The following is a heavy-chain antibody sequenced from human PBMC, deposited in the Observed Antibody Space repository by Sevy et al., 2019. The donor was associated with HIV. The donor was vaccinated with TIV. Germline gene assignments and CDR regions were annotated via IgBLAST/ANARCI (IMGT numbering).Heavy chain of an antibody. J-gene: IGHJ6*02. Sequence: GGSLRLSCAASGFTVSSNYMSWVRQAPGKGLEWVSVIYSGGSTYYADSVKGRFTISRDNSKNTLYLQMNSLRAEDTAVYYCARVSAGYGSGLNYYYGMDVWGQGTTVTVSS. CDR1: GFTVSSNY. CDR3: ARVSAGYGSGLNYYYGMDV. D-gene: IGHD3-10*01. V-gene: IGHV3-53*01. CDR2: IYSGGST.